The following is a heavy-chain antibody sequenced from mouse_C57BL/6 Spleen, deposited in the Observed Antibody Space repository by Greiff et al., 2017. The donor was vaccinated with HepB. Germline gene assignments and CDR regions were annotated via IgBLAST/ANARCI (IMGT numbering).Heavy chain of an antibody. CDR2: IYPGDGDT. D-gene: IGHD2-4*01. CDR3: TSVLRRNWYFDV. J-gene: IGHJ1*03. CDR1: GYAFSSYW. Sequence: VQLQQSGAELVKPGASVKISCKASGYAFSSYWMNWVKQRPGKGLEWIGQIYPGDGDTNYNGKFKGKATLTADKSSSTAYMQLSSLTSEDSAVYCCTSVLRRNWYFDVWGTGTTVSVSS. V-gene: IGHV1-80*01.